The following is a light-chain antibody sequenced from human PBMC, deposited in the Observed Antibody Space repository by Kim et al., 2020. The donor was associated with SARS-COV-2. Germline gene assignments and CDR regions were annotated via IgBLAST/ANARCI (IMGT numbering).Light chain of an antibody. J-gene: IGKJ1*01. CDR2: GAS. CDR1: QSVDTN. V-gene: IGKV3-15*01. Sequence: VSPGEQATLSCRASQSVDTNLAWYQQMPGQTPRLLIYGASTRATGIPARFSGSGSGTEFTLSISSLQSEDFAVYYCQQYDSWPLTFGQGTKVDIK. CDR3: QQYDSWPLT.